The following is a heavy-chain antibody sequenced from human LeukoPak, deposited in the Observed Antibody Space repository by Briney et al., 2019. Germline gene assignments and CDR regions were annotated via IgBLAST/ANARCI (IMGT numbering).Heavy chain of an antibody. CDR3: ARQRGGQYEDAFDI. V-gene: IGHV1-46*01. Sequence: TSVKVSCKASGYTFTSSYIHWVRQAPGQGLEWMGIINPSGGTTIYAQKFQGRVTMTRDTSTSTVYMELSSLRSEDTAVYYCARQRGGQYEDAFDIWGQGTVVTVSS. CDR2: INPSGGTT. D-gene: IGHD2-8*01. J-gene: IGHJ3*02. CDR1: GYTFTSSY.